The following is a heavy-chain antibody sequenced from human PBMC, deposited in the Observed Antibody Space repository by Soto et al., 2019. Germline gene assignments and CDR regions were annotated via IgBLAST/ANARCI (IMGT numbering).Heavy chain of an antibody. D-gene: IGHD1-1*01. CDR2: ISDSGGRT. CDR3: AKSLNINWKNWFDP. CDR1: GFTFSSSA. J-gene: IGHJ5*02. V-gene: IGHV3-23*01. Sequence: EEQLLESGGGLVQPGESLRLYCAASGFTFSSSAMNWVRQAPGKGLEWVSIISDSGGRTYYADSVRGRFTISRDNSKNTLYLQMNSLRAEDTAVYYCAKSLNINWKNWFDPWGQGTLVTVSS.